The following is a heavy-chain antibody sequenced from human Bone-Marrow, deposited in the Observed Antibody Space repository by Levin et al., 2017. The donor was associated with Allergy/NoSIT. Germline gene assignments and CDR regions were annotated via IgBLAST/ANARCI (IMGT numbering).Heavy chain of an antibody. J-gene: IGHJ4*02. D-gene: IGHD2-2*01. CDR3: TTGGVVVPAVLSYFDY. Sequence: GESLKISCAASGFTFSNAWMSWVRQAPGKGLEWVGRIKSKTDGGTTDYAAPVKGRFTISRDDSKNTLYLQMNSLKTEDTAVYYCTTGGVVVPAVLSYFDYWGQGTLVTVSS. CDR2: IKSKTDGGTT. V-gene: IGHV3-15*01. CDR1: GFTFSNAW.